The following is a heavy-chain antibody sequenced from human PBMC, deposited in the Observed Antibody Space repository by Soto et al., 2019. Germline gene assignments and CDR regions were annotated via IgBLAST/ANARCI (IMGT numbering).Heavy chain of an antibody. Sequence: VQLQESGPGLVKPSQTLSLTCAVSDESVTSPGNYWNWIRQRPDTGLEWIGYISSGGSPFYNPSLQSPVSLSLDTSNNLFSLTLNSVTAADTAVYYCTLNHCAGGGCYDRDYWGQGTRVTVSS. J-gene: IGHJ1*01. CDR2: ISSGGSP. D-gene: IGHD2-15*01. CDR1: DESVTSPGNY. CDR3: TLNHCAGGGCYDRDY. V-gene: IGHV4-31*11.